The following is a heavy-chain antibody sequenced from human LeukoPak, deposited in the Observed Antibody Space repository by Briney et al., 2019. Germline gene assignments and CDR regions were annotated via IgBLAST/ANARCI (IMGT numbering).Heavy chain of an antibody. J-gene: IGHJ6*02. CDR3: ARDGIMVRGVLYLYYYYYGMDV. D-gene: IGHD3-10*01. CDR2: IKQDGSEK. Sequence: GGSLRLSCAASGFSFSSYWMSWVRQAPGKGLEWVANIKQDGSEKYYVDSVKGRFTISRDNAKSSLYLQMNSLRAEDTAVYYCARDGIMVRGVLYLYYYYYGMDVWGQGTTVTVSS. CDR1: GFSFSSYW. V-gene: IGHV3-7*01.